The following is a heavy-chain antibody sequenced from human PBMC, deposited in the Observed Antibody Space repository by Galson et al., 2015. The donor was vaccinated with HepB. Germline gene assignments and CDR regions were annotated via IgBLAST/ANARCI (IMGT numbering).Heavy chain of an antibody. CDR3: SRRGYSSRNDAFGI. J-gene: IGHJ3*02. D-gene: IGHD6-13*01. V-gene: IGHV5-10-1*01. Sequence: QSGAEVKKPGESLRISCKGSGYSFTSYWISWVRQMPGKGLEWMGRIDPSDSYTNYSPSFQGHVSISADKSISTTYLQWSSLKASDTASYYFSRRGYSSRNDAFGIWGQGTMVTVSS. CDR1: GYSFTSYW. CDR2: IDPSDSYT.